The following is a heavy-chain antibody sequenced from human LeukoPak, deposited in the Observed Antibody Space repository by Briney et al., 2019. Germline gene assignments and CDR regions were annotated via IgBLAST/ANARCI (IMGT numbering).Heavy chain of an antibody. J-gene: IGHJ1*01. CDR3: ARDGDSSSWTRSDD. Sequence: SETLSLTCAVFGGSISSTSYYWGWIRQPPGKGLKWIGSIYYSGSTYYNPSLKSRVAISADRSKNQFSLKLSSVTAADTAVYYCARDGDSSSWTRSDDWGQGTLVTVSS. V-gene: IGHV4-39*07. D-gene: IGHD6-13*01. CDR1: GGSISSTSYY. CDR2: IYYSGST.